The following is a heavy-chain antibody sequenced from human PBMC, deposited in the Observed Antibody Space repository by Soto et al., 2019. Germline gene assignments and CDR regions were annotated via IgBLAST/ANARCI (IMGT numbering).Heavy chain of an antibody. CDR2: FYSNESS. Sequence: QVQLQESGPGLVKPSETLSPTCTVSGASFTCCSWSWIRQPAGKGLEWLGRFYSNESSIYNPNLTSRFLIAVDTPKNELTLKVASVAAADTAVYYCARDGDTAGDLWGQGTLVTVSS. J-gene: IGHJ5*02. V-gene: IGHV4-4*07. D-gene: IGHD3-3*01. CDR1: GASFTCCS. CDR3: ARDGDTAGDL.